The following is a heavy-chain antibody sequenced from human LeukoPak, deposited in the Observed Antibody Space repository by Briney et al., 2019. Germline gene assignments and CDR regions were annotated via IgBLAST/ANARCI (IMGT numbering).Heavy chain of an antibody. D-gene: IGHD5-24*01. J-gene: IGHJ4*02. V-gene: IGHV3-21*01. CDR2: ISSSSSYI. CDR1: GFTFSSYS. Sequence: AGGSLRLSCAASGFTFSSYSMNWVRQAPGKGLEWVSSISSSSSYIYYADSVKGRFTISRDNSKNTLYLQMNSLRAEDTAVYYCARVSKMGSPFDYWGQGTLVTVSS. CDR3: ARVSKMGSPFDY.